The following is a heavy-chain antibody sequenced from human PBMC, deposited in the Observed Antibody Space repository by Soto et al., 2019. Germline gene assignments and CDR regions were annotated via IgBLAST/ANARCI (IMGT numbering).Heavy chain of an antibody. V-gene: IGHV1-69*13. J-gene: IGHJ6*02. CDR2: IIPVFGTS. Sequence: SVKVSCKASGGIFSGYAIGWVRQAPGQGLEWMGGIIPVFGTSSYAQKFQGRVTITADEPTTTAYMELSSLRSEDTAVYHCGSRNSGRAYEKLSHYGLDVWGQGTRVTVS. CDR1: GGIFSGYA. D-gene: IGHD3-10*01. CDR3: GSRNSGRAYEKLSHYGLDV.